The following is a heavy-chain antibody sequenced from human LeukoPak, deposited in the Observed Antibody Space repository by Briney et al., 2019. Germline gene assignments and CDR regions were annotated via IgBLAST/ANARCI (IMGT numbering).Heavy chain of an antibody. CDR3: ARERAPYYYDSSGYHRVFDY. CDR1: GGSISSYY. Sequence: SETLSLTCTVSGGSISSYYWSWIRQPPGKGLEWIGSIYYSGSTYYNPSLKSRVTISVDTSKNQFSLKLSSVTAADTAMYYCARERAPYYYDSSGYHRVFDYWGQGTLVTVSS. V-gene: IGHV4-39*07. J-gene: IGHJ4*02. D-gene: IGHD3-22*01. CDR2: IYYSGST.